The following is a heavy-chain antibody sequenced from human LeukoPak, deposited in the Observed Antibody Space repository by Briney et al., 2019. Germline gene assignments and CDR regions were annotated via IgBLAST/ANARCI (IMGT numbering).Heavy chain of an antibody. CDR2: ISSSSSYI. CDR1: GFTFSSYA. V-gene: IGHV3-21*01. J-gene: IGHJ4*02. CDR3: ARCPVPGRGDYFDY. D-gene: IGHD6-19*01. Sequence: GRSLRLSCAASGFTFSSYAMHWVRQAPGKGLEWVSSISSSSSYIYYADSVKGRFTISRDNAKNSLYLQMNSLRAEDTAVYYCARCPVPGRGDYFDYWGQGTLVTVSS.